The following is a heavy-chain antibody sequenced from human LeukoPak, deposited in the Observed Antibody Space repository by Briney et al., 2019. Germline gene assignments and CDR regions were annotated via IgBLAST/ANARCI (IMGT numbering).Heavy chain of an antibody. Sequence: GGSLRLSCEASGFTFTSYWMSWVRQAPGKGPEWEAHIKENGNEQYYADSVKGRFTISRDNVKQSLGLQMNSLRVEDTAVYYCARSVGVLHVDYWGQGTLVTVSS. V-gene: IGHV3-7*01. J-gene: IGHJ4*02. CDR3: ARSVGVLHVDY. CDR2: IKENGNEQ. D-gene: IGHD2-8*02. CDR1: GFTFTSYW.